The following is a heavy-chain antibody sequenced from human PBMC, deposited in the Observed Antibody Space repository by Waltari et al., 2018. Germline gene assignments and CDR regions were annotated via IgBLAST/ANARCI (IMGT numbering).Heavy chain of an antibody. J-gene: IGHJ4*02. CDR1: GFTFSSYA. CDR3: AKEGPGALYGSGSFDY. CDR2: ISGSGGST. Sequence: EVQLVESGGGLVQPGGSLRLSCAASGFTFSSYAMSWVRQAPGKGLEWGSGISGSGGSTYYADSVKGRFTISRDNSKNTLYLQMNSLRAEDTAVYYCAKEGPGALYGSGSFDYWGQGTLVTVSS. D-gene: IGHD3-10*01. V-gene: IGHV3-23*04.